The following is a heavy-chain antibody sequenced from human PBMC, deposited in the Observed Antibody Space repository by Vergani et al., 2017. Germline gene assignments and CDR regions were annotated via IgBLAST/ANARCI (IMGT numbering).Heavy chain of an antibody. CDR2: ISWDGGST. V-gene: IGHV3-43D*03. CDR3: AKDGGRRFGGSFDI. D-gene: IGHD3-16*01. Sequence: EVQLVESGGVVVQPGGSLRLSCAASGVTFDDYAMHWVRQAPGKGLEWVSLISWDGGSTYYADSVKGRFTISRDNSKNSLYLQMNSLRAEDTALYYCAKDGGRRFGGSFDIWGQGTMVTVSS. J-gene: IGHJ3*02. CDR1: GVTFDDYA.